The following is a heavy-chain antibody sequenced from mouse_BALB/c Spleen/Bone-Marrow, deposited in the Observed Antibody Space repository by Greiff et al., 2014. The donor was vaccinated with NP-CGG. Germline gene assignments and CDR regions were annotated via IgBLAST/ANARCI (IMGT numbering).Heavy chain of an antibody. J-gene: IGHJ2*01. CDR3: ARGRWYY. Sequence: EVQLQQSGPELVKPGASVRISCKTSGYTFTDYTPHWVKQSHGKSLEWIGGINPNIGGTTYNQKFKDKASLTLNKSSTTAYMELRSLTSEDSAVYFCARGRWYYWGQGTTLTVSS. V-gene: IGHV1-22*01. D-gene: IGHD2-3*01. CDR2: INPNIGGT. CDR1: GYTFTDYT.